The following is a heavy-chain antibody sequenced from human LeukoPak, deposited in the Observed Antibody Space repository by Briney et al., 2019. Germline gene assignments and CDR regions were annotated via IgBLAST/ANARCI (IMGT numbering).Heavy chain of an antibody. D-gene: IGHD3-3*01. CDR2: ISFDGIKK. CDR3: ARGGHYNFWSGYSDYHSMDV. J-gene: IGHJ6*03. Sequence: PGRSLRLSCAASGFTFSSYAMHWVRQAPGKGLEWVAVISFDGIKKNSADSVKGRFTISRDNSENTLFLQMNSLRAEDTAVYYCARGGHYNFWSGYSDYHSMDVWGKGTTVTVYS. V-gene: IGHV3-30*01. CDR1: GFTFSSYA.